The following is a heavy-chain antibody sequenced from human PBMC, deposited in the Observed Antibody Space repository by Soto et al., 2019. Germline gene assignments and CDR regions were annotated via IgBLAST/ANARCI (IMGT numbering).Heavy chain of an antibody. CDR3: ATPREYTSSWYRFDY. D-gene: IGHD6-13*01. Sequence: QLQLQESGPGLVKPSETLSLTCTVPGGSISSSSYYWGWIRQPPGKGLEWIGSISYSGSTSYNPSLKSRVTISGDTSKNQFSLKLRSVTASDTAVYYCATPREYTSSWYRFDYWGQGTLVTVSS. CDR1: GGSISSSSYY. V-gene: IGHV4-39*01. CDR2: ISYSGST. J-gene: IGHJ4*02.